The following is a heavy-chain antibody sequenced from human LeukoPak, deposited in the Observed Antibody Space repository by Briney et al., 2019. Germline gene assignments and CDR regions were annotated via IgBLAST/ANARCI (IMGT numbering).Heavy chain of an antibody. V-gene: IGHV4-61*08. CDR2: IYYSGST. J-gene: IGHJ3*02. CDR3: ARAHVDIVATTVLRPHVYAFDI. Sequence: SQTLSLTCTASGGSIGIDDYYWTWIRQPPGKGLEWIGYIYYSGSTNYNPSLKSRVTISVDTSKNQFSLKLSSVTAADTAVYYCARAHVDIVATTVLRPHVYAFDIWGQGTMVTVSS. CDR1: GGSIGIDDYY. D-gene: IGHD5-12*01.